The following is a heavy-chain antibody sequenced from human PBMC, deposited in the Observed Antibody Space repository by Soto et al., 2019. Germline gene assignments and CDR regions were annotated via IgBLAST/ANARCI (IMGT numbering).Heavy chain of an antibody. Sequence: QVQLVQSGAEVKKPGSSVKVSCKASGGTFSSYAISWVRQAPGQGLEWMGGIIPIFGTANYAQKFQGRVTITADDSTSPAYMELSSLRSEDTAVYYCAGSGYCSGGSCFYSWFDPWGQGTLVTVSS. J-gene: IGHJ5*02. V-gene: IGHV1-69*12. CDR3: AGSGYCSGGSCFYSWFDP. D-gene: IGHD2-15*01. CDR2: IIPIFGTA. CDR1: GGTFSSYA.